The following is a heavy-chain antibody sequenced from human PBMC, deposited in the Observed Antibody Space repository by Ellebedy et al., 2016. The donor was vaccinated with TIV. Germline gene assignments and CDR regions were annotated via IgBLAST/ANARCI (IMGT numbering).Heavy chain of an antibody. Sequence: GGSLRLXCAASGFTFSSYAMSWVRQAPGKGLEWVSAISGSGGSTYYADSVKGRFTISRDNSKNTLYLQMSSLRAEDTAVYYCVKENSGHFDYWGQGTLVAVSS. CDR3: VKENSGHFDY. J-gene: IGHJ4*02. CDR1: GFTFSSYA. V-gene: IGHV3-23*01. CDR2: ISGSGGST. D-gene: IGHD5-12*01.